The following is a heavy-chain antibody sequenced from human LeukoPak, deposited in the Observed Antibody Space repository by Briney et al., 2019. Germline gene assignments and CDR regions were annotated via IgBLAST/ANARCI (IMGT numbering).Heavy chain of an antibody. CDR3: ARGEASGYDSGAFDY. CDR1: GFTFNRYW. D-gene: IGHD5-12*01. V-gene: IGHV3-7*01. J-gene: IGHJ4*02. Sequence: PGGSLRLSCAASGFTFNRYWMSWVRQAPGKELQWVANIKQDGSAKYYVDSVKGRFTISRDNAKNSLYLQMNSLRAEDTAVYYCARGEASGYDSGAFDYWGQGTLVTVSS. CDR2: IKQDGSAK.